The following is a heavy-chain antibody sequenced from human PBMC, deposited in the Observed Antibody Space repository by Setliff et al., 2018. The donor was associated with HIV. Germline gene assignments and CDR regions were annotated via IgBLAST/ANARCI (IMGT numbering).Heavy chain of an antibody. CDR3: ATDRTQTGISVVRGRLTDPARYPLDY. J-gene: IGHJ4*02. Sequence: WASVKVSCKASGYPFNNFGISWVRQAPGQGLEWLAWINVYSGDTNFAQRFQGRVTMTRDASTGTAYMELRNLRSDDTAVYYCATDRTQTGISVVRGRLTDPARYPLDYWGPGTLVTVSS. D-gene: IGHD3-10*01. CDR2: INVYSGDT. CDR1: GYPFNNFG. V-gene: IGHV1-18*01.